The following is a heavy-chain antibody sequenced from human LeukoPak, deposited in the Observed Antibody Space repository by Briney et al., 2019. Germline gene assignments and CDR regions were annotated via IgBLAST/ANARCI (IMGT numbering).Heavy chain of an antibody. CDR1: GFTFSSYA. CDR3: AKAIPDLIHYGSGSYWQPRGSFDY. Sequence: GGSLRLSCAASGFTFSSYAMSWVRQAPGKGLEWVSAISGSGGSTYYADSVKGRFTISRDNSKNTLYLQMNSLRAEDTAVYYCAKAIPDLIHYGSGSYWQPRGSFDYWGQGTLVTVSS. V-gene: IGHV3-23*01. D-gene: IGHD3-10*01. CDR2: ISGSGGST. J-gene: IGHJ4*02.